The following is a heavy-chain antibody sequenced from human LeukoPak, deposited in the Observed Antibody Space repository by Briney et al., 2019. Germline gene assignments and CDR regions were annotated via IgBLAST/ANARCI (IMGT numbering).Heavy chain of an antibody. V-gene: IGHV4-59*08. Sequence: SETLSLTCTVSGGSISSYYWSWIRQPPGKGLEWIGYIYYSGSTNYNPSLKSRVTISVDTSKKQFSLKLSSVTAADTAVYYCAKSDYYASGLDYWGQGTLVTVSS. D-gene: IGHD3-10*01. CDR3: AKSDYYASGLDY. J-gene: IGHJ4*02. CDR2: IYYSGST. CDR1: GGSISSYY.